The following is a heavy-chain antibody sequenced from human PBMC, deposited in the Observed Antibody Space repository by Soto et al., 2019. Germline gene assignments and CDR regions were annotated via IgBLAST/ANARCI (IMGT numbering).Heavy chain of an antibody. CDR3: ARPEGIVFDRKAFDI. CDR2: IYYSGST. D-gene: IGHD1-26*01. V-gene: IGHV4-39*01. CDR1: GGSISSSSYY. J-gene: IGHJ3*02. Sequence: QLQLQESGPGLVKPSETLSLTCTVSGGSISSSSYYWGWIRQPPGKGLEWIGSIYYSGSTYYNPSLKSRVTISVDTSKNQFSLKLSSVTAADTAVYYCARPEGIVFDRKAFDIWGQGTMVTVSS.